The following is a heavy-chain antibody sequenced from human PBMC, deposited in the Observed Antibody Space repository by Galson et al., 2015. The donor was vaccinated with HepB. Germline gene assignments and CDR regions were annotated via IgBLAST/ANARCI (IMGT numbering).Heavy chain of an antibody. CDR2: ISSSSSYI. CDR1: GFTFSSYS. CDR3: ARDTLRYYYGSGSYSPLDY. V-gene: IGHV3-21*01. D-gene: IGHD3-10*01. J-gene: IGHJ4*02. Sequence: SLRLSCAASGFTFSSYSMNWVRQAPGKGLEWVSSISSSSSYIYYADSVRGRFTISRDNAKNSLYLQMNSLRAEDTAVYYCARDTLRYYYGSGSYSPLDYWGQGTLVTVSS.